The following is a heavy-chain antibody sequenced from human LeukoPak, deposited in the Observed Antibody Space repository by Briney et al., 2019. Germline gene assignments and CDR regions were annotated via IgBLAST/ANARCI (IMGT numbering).Heavy chain of an antibody. V-gene: IGHV1-18*01. J-gene: IGHJ4*02. CDR3: ARVPYDYVWESYRFNPIDY. D-gene: IGHD3-16*02. Sequence: ASVKVSCKASGYTFTSYGISWVRQAPGQGLEWMGWISAYNGNTNYAQKLQGRVTMTTDTSTSTAYMELRSLRSDDTAVYYCARVPYDYVWESYRFNPIDYWGQGTLVTVSS. CDR2: ISAYNGNT. CDR1: GYTFTSYG.